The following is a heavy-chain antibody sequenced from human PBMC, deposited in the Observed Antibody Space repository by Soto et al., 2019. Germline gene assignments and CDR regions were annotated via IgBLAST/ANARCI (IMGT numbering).Heavy chain of an antibody. CDR3: ARNLGGSGSYNWFDP. CDR1: GGSISSGGYY. D-gene: IGHD3-10*01. Sequence: SETLSLTCTVSGGSISSGGYYWSWIRQHPGKGLEWIGYIYYSGSTYYNPSLKSRVTISVDTSKNQFSLKLSSVTAADTAVYYCARNLGGSGSYNWFDPWGQGTPVTVSS. CDR2: IYYSGST. J-gene: IGHJ5*02. V-gene: IGHV4-31*03.